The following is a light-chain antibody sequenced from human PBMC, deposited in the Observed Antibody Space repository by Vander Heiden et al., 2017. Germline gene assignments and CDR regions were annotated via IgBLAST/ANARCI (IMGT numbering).Light chain of an antibody. CDR3: QQYDNLPPL. J-gene: IGKJ4*01. CDR1: QDISDY. CDR2: DAS. V-gene: IGKV1-33*01. Sequence: DIQMTQSPSSLSASVGDRVTITCQASQDISDYLSWYQQKPGKAPKLLIYDASNLETGVPSRFSGSGSGTDFTFSISSLQPEDIATYYCQQYDNLPPLFGGGTKVEIE.